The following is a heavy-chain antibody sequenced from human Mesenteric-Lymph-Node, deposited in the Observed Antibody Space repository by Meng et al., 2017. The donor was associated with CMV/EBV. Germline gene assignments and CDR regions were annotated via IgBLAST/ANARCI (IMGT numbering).Heavy chain of an antibody. CDR3: ARAVAVAGTRRRFWFDP. CDR2: INPSGGST. Sequence: ASVKVSCKASGYTFTSYYMHWVRQAPGQGLEWMGIINPSGGSTSYAQKFQGRVTMTRNTSISTAYMELSSLRSEDTAVYYCARAVAVAGTRRRFWFDPWGQGTLVTVSS. V-gene: IGHV1-46*01. CDR1: GYTFTSYY. D-gene: IGHD6-19*01. J-gene: IGHJ5*02.